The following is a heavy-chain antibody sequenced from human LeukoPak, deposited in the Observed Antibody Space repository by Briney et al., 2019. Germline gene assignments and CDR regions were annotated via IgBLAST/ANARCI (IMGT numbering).Heavy chain of an antibody. CDR1: GGTFSSYA. CDR2: IIPIFGTA. CDR3: ARVRGDDFWSGYFYFDY. J-gene: IGHJ4*02. V-gene: IGHV1-69*13. Sequence: ASVKVFCKASGGTFSSYAISWVRQAPGQGLEWMGGIIPIFGTANYAQKFQGRVTITADESTSTAYMELSSLRSEDTAVYYCARVRGDDFWSGYFYFDYWGQGTLVTVSS. D-gene: IGHD3-3*01.